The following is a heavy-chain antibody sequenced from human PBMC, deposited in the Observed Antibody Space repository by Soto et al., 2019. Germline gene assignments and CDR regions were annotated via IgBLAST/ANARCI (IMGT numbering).Heavy chain of an antibody. J-gene: IGHJ5*02. CDR2: IYYSGST. Sequence: SETLSLTCAVSGYSISSSNWWGWIRQPPGKGLEWIGYIYYSGSTYYNPSLKSRVTMSVDTSKNQFSLKVTSVTAADTAVYYCASGGSSNWFDPWGQGTLVTVSS. CDR3: ASGGSSNWFDP. V-gene: IGHV4-28*01. D-gene: IGHD1-26*01. CDR1: GYSISSSNW.